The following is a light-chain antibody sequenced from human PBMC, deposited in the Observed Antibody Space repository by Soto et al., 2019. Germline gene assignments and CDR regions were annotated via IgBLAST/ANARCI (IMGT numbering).Light chain of an antibody. Sequence: QSALTQPASVSGSPGQSITISCTGTATDVGAYNYVSSYQQHPGRAPKLIIYAVTDRPSGVADRFSGSKSGDTASLTISGLQAEDEAHYYCSSFTSSTTLLFGGGTKLTVL. V-gene: IGLV2-14*01. CDR3: SSFTSSTTLL. J-gene: IGLJ2*01. CDR1: ATDVGAYNY. CDR2: AVT.